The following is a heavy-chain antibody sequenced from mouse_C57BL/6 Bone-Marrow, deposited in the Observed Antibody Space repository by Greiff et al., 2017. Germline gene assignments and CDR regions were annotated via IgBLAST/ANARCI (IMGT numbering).Heavy chain of an antibody. CDR1: GYTFTSYW. D-gene: IGHD1-2*01. CDR3: ARSSLLRKDY. CDR2: IDPSASYT. Sequence: QVQLQQPGAELVKPGASVKLSCKASGYTFTSYWMQWVKQRPGQGLEWIGEIDPSASYTNYNQKFKGKATLTVDTSSSTAYMQLSSLTSEDSAVYYCARSSLLRKDYWGQGTTLTVAS. J-gene: IGHJ2*01. V-gene: IGHV1-50*01.